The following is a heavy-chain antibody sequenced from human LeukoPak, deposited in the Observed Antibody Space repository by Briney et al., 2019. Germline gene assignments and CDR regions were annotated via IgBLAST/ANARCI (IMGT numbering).Heavy chain of an antibody. J-gene: IGHJ4*02. Sequence: SETLSLTCAVSGESFSGNFWTWIRQPPGKGLEWIGEIDNNGITNYNPSLKSRVTMSVDTTRKRCSLRLTSESAADTGVYYCARGGGGAKAFYFDYWGQGSLVTVSS. CDR1: GESFSGNF. V-gene: IGHV4-34*01. CDR3: ARGGGGAKAFYFDY. D-gene: IGHD1-26*01. CDR2: IDNNGIT.